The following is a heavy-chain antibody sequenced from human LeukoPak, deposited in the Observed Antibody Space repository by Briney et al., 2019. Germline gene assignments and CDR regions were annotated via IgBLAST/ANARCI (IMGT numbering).Heavy chain of an antibody. V-gene: IGHV4-39*07. Sequence: PSETLSLTCTVSGGSISNSRYYWGWIRQPPGKGLEWIGSISYSGSTYSNPSFKSRVAMSLDTSKNQFSLKLSSVTAADTAVYYCARGEVRGSYPLDIWGQGTMVTVSS. J-gene: IGHJ3*02. D-gene: IGHD1-26*01. CDR3: ARGEVRGSYPLDI. CDR1: GGSISNSRYY. CDR2: ISYSGST.